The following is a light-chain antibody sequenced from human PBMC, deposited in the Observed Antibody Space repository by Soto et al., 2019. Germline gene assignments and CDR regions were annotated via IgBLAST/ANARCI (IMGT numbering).Light chain of an antibody. CDR2: YAS. CDR1: HSVGTN. CDR3: QQRNYWIS. J-gene: IGKJ4*01. Sequence: EVVLTQSPATLSLSPGQRATLSCRASHSVGTNLMWYQQKPGQPPRLLISYASNRATGIPGRFSGGGSGTDFTLTISSLEPEDFAVYYCQQRNYWISFGGGTKVEI. V-gene: IGKV3-11*01.